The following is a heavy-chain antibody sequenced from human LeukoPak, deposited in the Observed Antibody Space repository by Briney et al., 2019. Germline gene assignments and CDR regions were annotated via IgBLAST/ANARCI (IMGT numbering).Heavy chain of an antibody. CDR3: ARHPTTVTNPGIDY. CDR2: IYYSGST. CDR1: GGSISSYY. D-gene: IGHD4-17*01. Sequence: PSETLSLTCTVSGGSISSYYWSWIRQPPGKGLEWIGYIYYSGSTNYNPSLKSRVTISVDTSKNQFSLKLSSVTAADTAVYYCARHPTTVTNPGIDYWGQGTLVTVSS. V-gene: IGHV4-59*08. J-gene: IGHJ4*02.